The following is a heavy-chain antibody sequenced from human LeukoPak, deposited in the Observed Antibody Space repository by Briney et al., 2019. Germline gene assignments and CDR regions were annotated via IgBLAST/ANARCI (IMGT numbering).Heavy chain of an antibody. V-gene: IGHV1-18*01. CDR1: GYTFTSYG. CDR2: ISAYNGNT. CDR3: ARAGLSSSDYYYGMDV. J-gene: IGHJ6*02. D-gene: IGHD6-6*01. Sequence: ASVKVPCKASGYTFTSYGISWVRQAPGQGLEWMGWISAYNGNTNYAQKLQGRVTMTTDTSTSTAYMELRSLRSDDTAVYYCARAGLSSSDYYYGMDVWGQGTTVTVSS.